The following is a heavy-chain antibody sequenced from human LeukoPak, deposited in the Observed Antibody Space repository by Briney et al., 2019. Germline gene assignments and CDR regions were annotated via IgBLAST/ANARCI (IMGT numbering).Heavy chain of an antibody. CDR3: AREPWFDP. Sequence: ASVKVSCKASGYTFTSYGFSWVRQAPEQGLEWMGWISAYNGNTTYAKQLQGRVTITTDNSSTTAKMARKSESSDDTPAAYLAREPWFDPWGQGTLVTVSP. V-gene: IGHV1-18*01. CDR1: GYTFTSYG. CDR2: ISAYNGNT. J-gene: IGHJ5*02.